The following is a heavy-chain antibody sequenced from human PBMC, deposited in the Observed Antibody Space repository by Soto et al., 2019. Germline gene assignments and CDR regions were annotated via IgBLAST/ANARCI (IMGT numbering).Heavy chain of an antibody. V-gene: IGHV4-34*01. J-gene: IGHJ4*02. CDR1: GGSFSGYY. Sequence: QVQLQQWGAGLLKPSETLSLTCAVYGGSFSGYYWTWIRQPPGTGLEWIGEINHSGSTNYNPSLKSRVTIPVATSTNQLSLKLTSVTAADTAVYYCARDKVTGLFDYWGQGTLVTVSS. CDR3: ARDKVTGLFDY. CDR2: INHSGST. D-gene: IGHD2-8*02.